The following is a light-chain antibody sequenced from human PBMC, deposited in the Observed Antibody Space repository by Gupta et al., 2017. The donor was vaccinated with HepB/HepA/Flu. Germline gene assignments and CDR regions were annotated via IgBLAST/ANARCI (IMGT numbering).Light chain of an antibody. J-gene: IGLJ2*01. CDR2: SNN. CDR3: AACDDSLNGVV. V-gene: IGLV1-44*01. CDR1: SSHLGSNT. Sequence: SVLTQPPSASGAPGQRVTISCSGSSSHLGSNTVNWYQQLPGPAPKLLIYSNNQRPSVVPERFSGSKSGTSASLSISGLHAEDEADYYCAACDDSLNGVVFGGGTKLTVL.